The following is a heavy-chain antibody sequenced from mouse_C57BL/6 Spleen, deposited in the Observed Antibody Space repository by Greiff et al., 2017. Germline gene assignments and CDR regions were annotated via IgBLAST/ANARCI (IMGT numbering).Heavy chain of an antibody. CDR1: GYTFTSYW. D-gene: IGHD2-3*01. V-gene: IGHV1-55*01. CDR3: ARREDDGYYYYFDY. Sequence: QVQLQQPGAELVKPGASVKMSCKASGYTFTSYWITWVKQRPGQGLEWIGDIYPGSGSTNYNEKFKSKATLTVYTSSSTAYMQLSSLTSEDSAVYYCARREDDGYYYYFDYWGQGTTHTVSS. J-gene: IGHJ2*01. CDR2: IYPGSGST.